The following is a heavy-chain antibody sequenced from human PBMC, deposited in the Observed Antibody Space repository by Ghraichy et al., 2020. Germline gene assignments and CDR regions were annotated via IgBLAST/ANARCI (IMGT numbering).Heavy chain of an antibody. CDR3: TRGLGAESTAVVTPAFDC. J-gene: IGHJ4*02. D-gene: IGHD4-23*01. CDR2: INHSGST. V-gene: IGHV4-34*01. Sequence: SQTLSLTCAVYGGSFSGYYWTWIRQPPGKGLEWIGEINHSGSTNYNPSLTSRVSMSVDTSKNQFSLELSSVTAADTAVYYCTRGLGAESTAVVTPAFDCWGQGTLVTVSS. CDR1: GGSFSGYY.